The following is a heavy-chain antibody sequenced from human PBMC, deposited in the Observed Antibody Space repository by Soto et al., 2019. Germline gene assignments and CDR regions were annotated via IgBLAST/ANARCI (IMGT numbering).Heavy chain of an antibody. D-gene: IGHD6-19*01. CDR1: GFTFSSYA. CDR2: ISYDGSNK. V-gene: IGHV3-30-3*01. Sequence: GGSLRLSCAASGFTFSSYAMHWVRQAPGKGLEWVAVISYDGSNKYYADSVKGRFTISRDNSKNTLYLQMNSLRAEDTAVYYCARGPYSSGWYYFDYWGQGTLVTVS. CDR3: ARGPYSSGWYYFDY. J-gene: IGHJ4*02.